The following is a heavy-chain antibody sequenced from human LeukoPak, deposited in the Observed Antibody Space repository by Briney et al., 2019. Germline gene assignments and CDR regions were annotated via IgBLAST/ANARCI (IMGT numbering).Heavy chain of an antibody. Sequence: GGSLRLSCEASGFSFSHYWMHWVRQAPGKGLVWVSRITTDESATAYADSVKGRFTISRDNAKNSLYLQMNSLRAEDTAVYYCARDLLGSSWYWGQGTLVTVSS. D-gene: IGHD6-13*01. CDR1: GFSFSHYW. CDR2: ITTDESAT. V-gene: IGHV3-74*01. CDR3: ARDLLGSSWY. J-gene: IGHJ4*02.